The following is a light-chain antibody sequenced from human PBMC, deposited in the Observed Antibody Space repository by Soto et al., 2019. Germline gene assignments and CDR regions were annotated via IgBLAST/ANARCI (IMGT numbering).Light chain of an antibody. CDR2: KVS. V-gene: IGKV2-30*02. CDR3: MQGTHWPIT. Sequence: DVVMTQPTPSPPVTLGQPASISCRSNQSLVHSDGIAYFSWFQQRPGRSPRRLIYKVSNRDSGVPARFSGSGSGTDFALKISRVETEDVGVYYCMQGTHWPITFGQGTRLEIK. J-gene: IGKJ5*01. CDR1: QSLVHSDGIAY.